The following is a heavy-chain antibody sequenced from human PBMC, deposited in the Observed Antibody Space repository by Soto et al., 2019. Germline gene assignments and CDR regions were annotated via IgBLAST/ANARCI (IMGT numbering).Heavy chain of an antibody. V-gene: IGHV3-33*01. Sequence: GGSLRLSCAASGFTFSSYGMHCVRQAPGKGLEWVAVIWYDGSNKYYADSVKGRFTISRDNSKNTLYLQMNSLRAEDTAVYYCARDPKPLYYMDVWGKGTTVTVSS. J-gene: IGHJ6*03. CDR2: IWYDGSNK. CDR3: ARDPKPLYYMDV. CDR1: GFTFSSYG.